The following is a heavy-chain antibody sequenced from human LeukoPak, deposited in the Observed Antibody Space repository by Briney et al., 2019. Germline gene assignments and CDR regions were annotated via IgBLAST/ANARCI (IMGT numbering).Heavy chain of an antibody. CDR2: ISYDGSKK. CDR3: ARDLSDY. V-gene: IGHV3-30-3*01. D-gene: IGHD2/OR15-2a*01. J-gene: IGHJ4*02. CDR1: GFTFSSYA. Sequence: GGSLRLSCAASGFTFSSYAMHWVRQAPGKGLEWVAVISYDGSKKYYADSVKGRFTISRDNSKNTLYLQMNSLRAEDTAVYYCARDLSDYWGQGTLVTVSS.